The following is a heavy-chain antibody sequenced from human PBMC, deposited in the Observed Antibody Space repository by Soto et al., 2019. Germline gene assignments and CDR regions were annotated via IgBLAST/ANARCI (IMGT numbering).Heavy chain of an antibody. CDR3: TRGPSGDKVDF. Sequence: QVQLQESGPGLVKPSQTLSLTCTVSGGSVSSADWNWSWIRQTPGKGLEWIGHIYEGGRTYSNPSLMRRATISLGTSKNLFSRNLKSVTAADTAVYYCTRGPSGDKVDFWGQGLLVTVSS. CDR2: IYEGGRT. J-gene: IGHJ4*02. D-gene: IGHD7-27*01. V-gene: IGHV4-30-4*08. CDR1: GGSVSSADWN.